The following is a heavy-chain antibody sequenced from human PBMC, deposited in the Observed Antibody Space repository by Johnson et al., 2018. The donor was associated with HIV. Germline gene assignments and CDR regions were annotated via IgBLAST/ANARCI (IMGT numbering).Heavy chain of an antibody. CDR1: GFSFSDYY. Sequence: QVQLVESGGGLVKPGGSLRLSCAASGFSFSDYYMSWIRQAPGKGLEWISYISRSGSTIYYAESVKGRFTISRDNAKNSLYLQMNSMRAEDTAVYYCAKDRRASDPRGAFDIWGQGTMVTVSS. CDR2: ISRSGSTI. CDR3: AKDRRASDPRGAFDI. V-gene: IGHV3-11*04. J-gene: IGHJ3*02.